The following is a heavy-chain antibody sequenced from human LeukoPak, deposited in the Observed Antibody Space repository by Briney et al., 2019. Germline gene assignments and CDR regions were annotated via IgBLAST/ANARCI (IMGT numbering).Heavy chain of an antibody. CDR2: INPNSGDT. D-gene: IGHD3-22*01. J-gene: IGHJ5*02. CDR3: ARDRTSGYNWFDP. Sequence: ASVKVSCKASGYTFTGYYMHWVRQAPGQGLEWMGWINPNSGDTNYAQKFQGMVTMTRDTSISTAYMELSRLTSDDTAMYYCARDRTSGYNWFDPWGQGTLVTVSS. V-gene: IGHV1-2*02. CDR1: GYTFTGYY.